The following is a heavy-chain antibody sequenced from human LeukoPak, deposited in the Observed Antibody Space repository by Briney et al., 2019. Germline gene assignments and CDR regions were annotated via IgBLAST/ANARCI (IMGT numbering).Heavy chain of an antibody. Sequence: GGSLRLSCAASGFTFSSYGMHWVRQAPGKGLEWVAAISYDGSNQNYADSVKGRFTISRDNSKNTLYLQMNSLRAEDTAVYYCAKEDYDILTGYDAFDIWGQGTTVTVSS. J-gene: IGHJ3*02. CDR1: GFTFSSYG. CDR2: ISYDGSNQ. CDR3: AKEDYDILTGYDAFDI. V-gene: IGHV3-30*18. D-gene: IGHD3-9*01.